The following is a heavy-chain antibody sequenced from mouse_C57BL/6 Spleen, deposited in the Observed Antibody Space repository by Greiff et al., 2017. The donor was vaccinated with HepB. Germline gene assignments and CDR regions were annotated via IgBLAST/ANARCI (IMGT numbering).Heavy chain of an antibody. Sequence: EVKLVESGGGLVQPGGSLKLSCAASGFTFSDYGMHWVRQAPEKGLEWVAYISSGSSTIYYADTVKGRFTISRDNAKNTLFLQMTSLRSEDTAMCYCESRNPESCYLGCWGQRTTLSVSS. CDR3: ESRNPESCYLGC. V-gene: IGHV5-17*01. D-gene: IGHD3-2*02. J-gene: IGHJ2*01. CDR2: ISSGSSTI. CDR1: GFTFSDYG.